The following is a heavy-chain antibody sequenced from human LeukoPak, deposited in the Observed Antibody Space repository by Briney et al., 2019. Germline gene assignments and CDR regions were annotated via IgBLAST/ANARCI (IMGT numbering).Heavy chain of an antibody. CDR2: IYPGDSDT. CDR3: ARQVEGDSSWFDR. D-gene: IGHD3-22*01. Sequence: GASLQISCKGSGYSFTSYWIGWVRRMPGKGLEWMGIIYPGDSDTRYSPSLQGQVTISADKSISTSYLQWSSLKASDTAMYYCARQVEGDSSWFDRWGQGTLVTVSS. J-gene: IGHJ5*02. CDR1: GYSFTSYW. V-gene: IGHV5-51*01.